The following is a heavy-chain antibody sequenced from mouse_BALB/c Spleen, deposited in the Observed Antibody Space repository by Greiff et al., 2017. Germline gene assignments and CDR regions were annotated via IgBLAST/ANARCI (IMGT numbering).Heavy chain of an antibody. J-gene: IGHJ3*01. CDR2: IDPENGDT. CDR1: GFNIKDYY. D-gene: IGHD1-1*01. V-gene: IGHV14-4*02. CDR3: NAYYYGSSYVAY. Sequence: EVQLQESGAELVRSGASVKLSCTASGFNIKDYYMHWVKQRPEQGLEWIGWIDPENGDTEYAPKFQGKATMTADTSSNTAYLQLSSLTSEDTAVYYCNAYYYGSSYVAYWGQGTLVTVSA.